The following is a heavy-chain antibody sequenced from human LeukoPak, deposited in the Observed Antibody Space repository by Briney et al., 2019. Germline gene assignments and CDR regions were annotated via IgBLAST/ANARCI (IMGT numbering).Heavy chain of an antibody. V-gene: IGHV1-8*01. J-gene: IGHJ4*02. CDR1: GYTFTSHD. CDR3: ARGLAAAGTYYFDY. Sequence: ASVKVSCKASGYTFTSHDIIWVRQATGQGLEWMGWMNPNSGNAGYAQKFQGRVAMTRDTSISTAYMELSSLRSEDTAVYYCARGLAAAGTYYFDYWGQGTLVTVSS. D-gene: IGHD6-13*01. CDR2: MNPNSGNA.